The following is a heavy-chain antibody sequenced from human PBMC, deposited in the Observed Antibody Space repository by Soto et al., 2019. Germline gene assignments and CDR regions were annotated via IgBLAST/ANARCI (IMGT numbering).Heavy chain of an antibody. V-gene: IGHV3-48*02. CDR3: ARKGVAFDY. J-gene: IGHJ4*02. Sequence: GGSLRLSCAASGFTFSSYSMNWVRQAPGKGLEWISYISTTSSSIYYADSVKGRFTISRDNAKNSLFLQMNSLRNEDTAVYYCARKGVAFDYWGQGALVTVSS. CDR2: ISTTSSSI. CDR1: GFTFSSYS. D-gene: IGHD3-3*01.